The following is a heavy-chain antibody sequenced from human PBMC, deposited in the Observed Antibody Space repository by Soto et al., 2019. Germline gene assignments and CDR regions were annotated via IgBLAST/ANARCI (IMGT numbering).Heavy chain of an antibody. CDR3: ARRGYSYGPLDL. CDR1: HGSLSGYY. Sequence: SETLSLTCSVSHGSLSGYYWSWIRQPPGKGLEWIGYIYFNGSTYSNPSLQSRVTISGDTSKNQFSLKVRSVTAADTAVYYCARRGYSYGPLDLWGQGTLVTVSS. D-gene: IGHD5-18*01. CDR2: IYFNGST. V-gene: IGHV4-59*08. J-gene: IGHJ5*02.